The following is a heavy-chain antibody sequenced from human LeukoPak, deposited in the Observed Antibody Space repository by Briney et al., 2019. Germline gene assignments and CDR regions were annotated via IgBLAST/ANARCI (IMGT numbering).Heavy chain of an antibody. Sequence: EASVKVSCKASGYTFTSYYMHWVRQAPGQGLEWMGIINPSGGSTSYAQKFQGRVTMTRDTSTSTVYMELSSLRSEDTAVYYCARELVGGGGYYYIPFDYWGQGTLVTVSS. CDR1: GYTFTSYY. CDR3: ARELVGGGGYYYIPFDY. CDR2: INPSGGST. J-gene: IGHJ4*02. D-gene: IGHD3-22*01. V-gene: IGHV1-46*01.